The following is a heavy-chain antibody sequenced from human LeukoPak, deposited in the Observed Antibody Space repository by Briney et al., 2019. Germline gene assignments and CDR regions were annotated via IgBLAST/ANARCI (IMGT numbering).Heavy chain of an antibody. D-gene: IGHD4-17*01. CDR1: GGSISSGGYY. CDR2: IYDSGST. V-gene: IGHV4-31*03. CDR3: ARDLADYDYGGNSEAFDI. J-gene: IGHJ3*02. Sequence: SETLSLTCTVSGGSISSGGYYWSWIRQHPGKGLEWIGYIYDSGSTYYNPSLKSRVTISVDTSKNQFSLKLSSVTAADTAVYYCARDLADYDYGGNSEAFDIWGQGTMVTVSS.